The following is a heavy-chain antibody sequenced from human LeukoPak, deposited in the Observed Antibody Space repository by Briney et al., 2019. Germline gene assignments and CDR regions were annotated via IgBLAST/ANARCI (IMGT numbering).Heavy chain of an antibody. J-gene: IGHJ5*02. Sequence: SETLSLTCAVYGGSFSGYYWSWIRQPPGKGLEWIGYIYYSGSTNYNPSLKSRVTISVDTSKNQFSLKLSSVTAADTAVYYCARNRYDSSGYGVPNWFDPWGQGTLVTVSS. CDR3: ARNRYDSSGYGVPNWFDP. D-gene: IGHD3-22*01. CDR1: GGSFSGYY. CDR2: IYYSGST. V-gene: IGHV4-59*01.